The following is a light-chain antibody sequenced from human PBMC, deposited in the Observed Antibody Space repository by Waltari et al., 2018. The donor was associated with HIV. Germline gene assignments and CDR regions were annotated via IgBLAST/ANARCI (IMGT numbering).Light chain of an antibody. Sequence: QSVLTQPPSASGTPVQRVTISCSGSSSNIGRNSVYWYQQFPGTAPKLLIYRHNQRPSGVPDRFSGSKSGTSASLAISGLRSEDEADYYCAAWDDSLSAWVFGGGTKLTVL. CDR1: SSNIGRNS. J-gene: IGLJ3*02. CDR2: RHN. V-gene: IGLV1-47*01. CDR3: AAWDDSLSAWV.